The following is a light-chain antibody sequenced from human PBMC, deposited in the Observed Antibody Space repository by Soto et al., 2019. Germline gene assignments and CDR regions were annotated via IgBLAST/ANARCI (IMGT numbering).Light chain of an antibody. CDR2: EVT. V-gene: IGLV2-14*01. CDR3: SSYTISNTLV. Sequence: QSVLTQPASVSGSPGQSITISCTGTSSDIGAYNYVSWYQQHPGKAPKLMIYEVTNRPSGISNRFSGSKSGNTASLTISGLQAEDESHYYCSSYTISNTLVFGSGTKVTVL. CDR1: SSDIGAYNY. J-gene: IGLJ1*01.